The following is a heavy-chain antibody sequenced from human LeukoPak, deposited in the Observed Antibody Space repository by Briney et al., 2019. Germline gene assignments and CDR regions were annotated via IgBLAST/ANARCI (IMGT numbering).Heavy chain of an antibody. Sequence: GGSLRLSCAASGFMFSNYWMSWVRQAPGKGLEWVANIKQDGSEKYYVDSVKGRFTISRDNAKNSLYLQMNSLRAEDTAVYYCARDLSGAAASLEPYYMDVWGKGTTVTVSS. CDR3: ARDLSGAAASLEPYYMDV. CDR1: GFMFSNYW. CDR2: IKQDGSEK. V-gene: IGHV3-7*01. J-gene: IGHJ6*03. D-gene: IGHD6-13*01.